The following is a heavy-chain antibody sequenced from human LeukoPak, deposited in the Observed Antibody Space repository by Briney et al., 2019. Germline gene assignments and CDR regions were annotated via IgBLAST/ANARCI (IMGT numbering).Heavy chain of an antibody. J-gene: IGHJ3*02. CDR3: ARHVPSTSSDAFDI. V-gene: IGHV4-59*08. CDR1: GVSLTSYY. Sequence: SETLSLTCTVSGVSLTSYYWSWIRQPPGKGLEWIGYIYYTGSTIYNPSLKSRVTISVDTSKNQFSLKLSSVTAADTAVYYCARHVPSTSSDAFDIWGQGTMVTVSS. CDR2: IYYTGST.